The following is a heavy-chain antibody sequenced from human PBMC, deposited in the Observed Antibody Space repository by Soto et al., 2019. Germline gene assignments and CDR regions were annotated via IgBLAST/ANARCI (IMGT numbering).Heavy chain of an antibody. J-gene: IGHJ5*01. CDR3: ARARPDGSRVES. CDR1: GGSISSGDSY. V-gene: IGHV4-30-4*01. Sequence: QVQLQESGPGLVKPSQTLSLTCTVSGGSISSGDSYWSWIRQPPGKGLEWIGYIYHSGSTYSNPSLRCLVTISLDTSTNRCSPTLSSVSAADTAVYYCARARPDGSRVESWGQATPITVSS. D-gene: IGHD6-13*01. CDR2: IYHSGST.